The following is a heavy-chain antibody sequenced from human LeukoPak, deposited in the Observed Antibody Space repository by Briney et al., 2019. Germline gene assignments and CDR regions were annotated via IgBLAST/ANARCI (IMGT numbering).Heavy chain of an antibody. Sequence: ASVKVSCKASGYTFTGYYMHWVRQAPGQGLEWMGWINPNSGGTNYAQKLQGRVTMTRDTSTSTVYMELSSLRSEDTAIYYCARARGSGSYYGHDYYYYHYMDVWGKGTTVTVSS. J-gene: IGHJ6*03. D-gene: IGHD3-10*01. CDR3: ARARGSGSYYGHDYYYYHYMDV. CDR1: GYTFTGYY. CDR2: INPNSGGT. V-gene: IGHV1-2*02.